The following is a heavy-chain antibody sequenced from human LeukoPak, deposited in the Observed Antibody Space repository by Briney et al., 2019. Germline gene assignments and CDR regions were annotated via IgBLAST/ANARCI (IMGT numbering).Heavy chain of an antibody. CDR3: ARGGSYYDILTGYYH. D-gene: IGHD3-9*01. CDR1: GFTFSSYG. CDR2: IRYDGSNK. J-gene: IGHJ4*02. Sequence: GGSLRLSCAASGFTFSSYGMHWVRQAPGKGLEWVAFIRYDGSNKYYADPVKGRFTISRDNSKNTLYLQMNSLRAEDTAVYYCARGGSYYDILTGYYHWGQGTLVTVSS. V-gene: IGHV3-30*02.